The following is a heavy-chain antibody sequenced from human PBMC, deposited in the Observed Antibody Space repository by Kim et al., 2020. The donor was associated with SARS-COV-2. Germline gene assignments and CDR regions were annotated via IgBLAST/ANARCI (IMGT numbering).Heavy chain of an antibody. CDR2: IGGDGNNI. CDR3: ARDAVYDRGLPYPDF. Sequence: GGSLRLSCEGSGFMFESYSMYWVRQAPGKGLEWISNIGGDGNNIFYSKSVKGRFTVSRDNAKNSLYLQMSSLRADDTAVYFCARDAVYDRGLPYPDFWGRGTLVIVSS. CDR1: GFMFESYS. J-gene: IGHJ4*02. V-gene: IGHV3-48*03. D-gene: IGHD3-16*01.